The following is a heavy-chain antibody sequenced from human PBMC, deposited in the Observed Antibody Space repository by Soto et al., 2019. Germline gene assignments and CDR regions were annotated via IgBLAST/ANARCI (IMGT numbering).Heavy chain of an antibody. CDR1: GFTFSSYG. CDR3: AKDHGSSCFRGGCYGMDV. V-gene: IGHV3-30*18. J-gene: IGHJ6*02. CDR2: ISYDGSNK. Sequence: PGGSLRLSCAASGFTFSSYGMHWVRQAPGKGLEWVAVISYDGSNKYYAGSVKGRFTISRDNSKNTLYLQMNSLRAEDTAVYYCAKDHGSSCFRGGCYGMDVWGQGTTVTVSS. D-gene: IGHD6-13*01.